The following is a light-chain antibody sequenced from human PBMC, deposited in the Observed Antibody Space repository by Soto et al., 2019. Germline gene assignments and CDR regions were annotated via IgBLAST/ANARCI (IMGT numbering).Light chain of an antibody. Sequence: NFMLTQSHSVSESPGKTVTISCTRSSGSVASDHVQWYQQRPGSAPTTVIYKNDQRPSGVPDRFSGSIDSSSNSASLTISGLKTEDEADYYCQSYDCNSVVFGGGTMVTVL. CDR1: SGSVASDH. V-gene: IGLV6-57*04. CDR3: QSYDCNSVV. CDR2: KND. J-gene: IGLJ2*01.